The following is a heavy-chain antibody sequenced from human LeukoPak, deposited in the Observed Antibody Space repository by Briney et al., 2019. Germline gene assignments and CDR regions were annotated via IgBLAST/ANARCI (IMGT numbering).Heavy chain of an antibody. V-gene: IGHV4-34*01. D-gene: IGHD1-1*01. CDR1: GGSFSGYY. CDR3: AREVELDY. J-gene: IGHJ4*02. Sequence: PSETLSLTCAAYGGSFSGYYWSWIRQPPGKGLEWIGEINHSGSTNYNPSLKSRVTTSVDTSKNQFSLKLSSVTAADTAVYYCAREVELDYWGQGTLVTVSS. CDR2: INHSGST.